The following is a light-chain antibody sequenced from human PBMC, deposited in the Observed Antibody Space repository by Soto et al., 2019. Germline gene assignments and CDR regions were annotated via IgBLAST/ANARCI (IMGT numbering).Light chain of an antibody. J-gene: IGKJ1*01. V-gene: IGKV3-20*01. CDR3: HQSVVSRWT. Sequence: IVLTQSPGTLSLSPGERATLYCRTSHRTANSYFAWSQQKPGQAPRLLIYGTSSRATGVPDRFTGSGSGTDFTLTISRLEPEDFAVYYCHQSVVSRWTFGQGTKVDIK. CDR2: GTS. CDR1: HRTANSY.